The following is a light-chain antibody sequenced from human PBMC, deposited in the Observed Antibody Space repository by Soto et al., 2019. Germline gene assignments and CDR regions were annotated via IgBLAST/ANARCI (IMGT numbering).Light chain of an antibody. CDR3: QQYNSYSYT. Sequence: DIQMTQSPSTLSASVGDRVTITCRASQSIGSGLAWYQQKPGKAPELLSYRPSSLESGVPPRFSGSGSGTEFSLTSSSLQPDDFATYYCQQYNSYSYTFGQGTKLEIK. J-gene: IGKJ2*01. CDR2: RPS. CDR1: QSIGSG. V-gene: IGKV1-5*03.